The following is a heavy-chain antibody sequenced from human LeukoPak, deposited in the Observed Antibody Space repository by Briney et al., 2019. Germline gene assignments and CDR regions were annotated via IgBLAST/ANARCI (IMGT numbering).Heavy chain of an antibody. CDR2: IYYSGST. CDR3: ASIAHHYDFWSGYYNDY. D-gene: IGHD3-3*01. CDR1: GGSISSSSYY. V-gene: IGHV4-39*01. J-gene: IGHJ4*02. Sequence: PSETLSLTCTVSGGSISSSSYYWGWIRQPPGKGLEWIGSIYYSGSTYYNPSLKSRVTISVDTSKNQFSLKLSSVTAADTAVYYCASIAHHYDFWSGYYNDYWGQGTLVTVSS.